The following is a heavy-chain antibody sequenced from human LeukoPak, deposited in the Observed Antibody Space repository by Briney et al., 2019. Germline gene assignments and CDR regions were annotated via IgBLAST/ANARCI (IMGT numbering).Heavy chain of an antibody. V-gene: IGHV4-34*01. J-gene: IGHJ4*02. Sequence: SETLSLTCAVYGGSFSGYYWSWIRQPPGKGLEWIGEINHSGSTNYNPSLKSRVTISADTSKNQFSLRLSSVTAADTAVYYCAREVSHSGYFEYWGQGALVTVSS. CDR3: AREVSHSGYFEY. CDR1: GGSFSGYY. CDR2: INHSGST. D-gene: IGHD1-26*01.